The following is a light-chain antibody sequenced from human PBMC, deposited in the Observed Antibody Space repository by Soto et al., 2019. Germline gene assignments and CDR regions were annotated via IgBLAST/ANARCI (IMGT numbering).Light chain of an antibody. CDR2: DVT. CDR3: SSYTSSSTVV. V-gene: IGLV2-14*01. Sequence: QSALTQPASVSGSPGQSVTIFCSGSSSDVGAYNYVSWYQRHPGKAPKLMIYDVTNRPSGVSNRFSGSKSGNTASLTISGLQAEDEADYFCSSYTSSSTVVFCGGTKLTVL. CDR1: SSDVGAYNY. J-gene: IGLJ3*02.